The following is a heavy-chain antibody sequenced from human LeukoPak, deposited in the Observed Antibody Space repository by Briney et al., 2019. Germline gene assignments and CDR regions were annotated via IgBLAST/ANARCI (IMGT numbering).Heavy chain of an antibody. D-gene: IGHD1-1*01. CDR1: GFIFSSYA. CDR3: VTSWNRQQRDY. Sequence: GGSLRLSCAASGFIFSSYAMNWVRQAPGKGLEWISYISSDSGTIYYADSMKGRFTISRDNAKNSLYLQMNSLRAEDTAVYYCVTSWNRQQRDYWGQGILVTVSS. V-gene: IGHV3-48*01. CDR2: ISSDSGTI. J-gene: IGHJ4*02.